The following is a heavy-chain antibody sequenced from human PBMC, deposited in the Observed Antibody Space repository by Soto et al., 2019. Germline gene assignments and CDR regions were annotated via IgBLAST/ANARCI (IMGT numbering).Heavy chain of an antibody. Sequence: EVQLLESGGGLVQPGGSLRLSCAAAGITLNNYAMSWVRQAPGKGLEWVSTIKGGGVNTYYADPVKGRFTISRDNSRNMLYLQMSSLGAEDTAVYYCARRLTTETTVFDYWGHGTLVTVSS. D-gene: IGHD4-17*01. CDR2: IKGGGVNT. CDR1: GITLNNYA. CDR3: ARRLTTETTVFDY. J-gene: IGHJ4*01. V-gene: IGHV3-23*01.